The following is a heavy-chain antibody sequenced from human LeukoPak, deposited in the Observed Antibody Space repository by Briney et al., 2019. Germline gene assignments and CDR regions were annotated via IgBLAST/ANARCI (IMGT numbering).Heavy chain of an antibody. Sequence: SETLSLTCTVSGGSISSSSHSWGWIRQPPGKGLEWIGSIYYSGNTYHNPSLKSRVTISVDTSKNQFSLKLSSVTAADTAVYYCARLLLGVIEEEAFDIWGQGTMVTVSS. CDR1: GGSISSSSHS. CDR3: ARLLLGVIEEEAFDI. CDR2: IYYSGNT. J-gene: IGHJ3*02. V-gene: IGHV4-39*01. D-gene: IGHD3-22*01.